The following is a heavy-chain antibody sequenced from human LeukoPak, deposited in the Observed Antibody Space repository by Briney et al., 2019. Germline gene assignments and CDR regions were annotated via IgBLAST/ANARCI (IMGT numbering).Heavy chain of an antibody. CDR1: GYTFTSYA. V-gene: IGHV1-3*01. CDR3: ARTVRRYCSSTSCYAGY. D-gene: IGHD2-2*01. Sequence: ASVKVSCKASGYTFTSYAMHWVRQAPGQRLEWMGWINAGNGNTKYSQKFQGRVTITRDTSASTAYMELSSLRSEDTAVYYCARTVRRYCSSTSCYAGYWGQGTLVIVSS. J-gene: IGHJ4*02. CDR2: INAGNGNT.